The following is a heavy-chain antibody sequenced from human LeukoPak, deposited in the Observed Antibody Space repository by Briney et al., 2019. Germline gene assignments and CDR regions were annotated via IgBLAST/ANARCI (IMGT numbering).Heavy chain of an antibody. D-gene: IGHD3-22*01. Sequence: PGGSLRLSCAASGFTFSSYAMTWVRQAPGKGLEWVSTITGSDDTTYYADSVRGRFTISRDYSKNTVHLQLNSLGAEDTALYYCAKWPQVNSGYHPDYWGQGTLVTVSS. J-gene: IGHJ4*02. CDR1: GFTFSSYA. CDR3: AKWPQVNSGYHPDY. V-gene: IGHV3-23*01. CDR2: ITGSDDTT.